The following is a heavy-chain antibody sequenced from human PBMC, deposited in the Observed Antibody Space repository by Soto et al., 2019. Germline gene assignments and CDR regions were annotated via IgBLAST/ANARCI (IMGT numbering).Heavy chain of an antibody. J-gene: IGHJ3*02. D-gene: IGHD4-17*01. V-gene: IGHV3-21*01. Sequence: EVQLVESGGGLVKPGGSLRLSCAASGFTFSSYSMNWVRQAPGKGLEWVSSISSSSSYIYYADSVKGRFTISRDNAKNSLSLQMNSLRAEDTAVYYCARVRDYGDYDAFDIWGQGTMVTVSS. CDR2: ISSSSSYI. CDR3: ARVRDYGDYDAFDI. CDR1: GFTFSSYS.